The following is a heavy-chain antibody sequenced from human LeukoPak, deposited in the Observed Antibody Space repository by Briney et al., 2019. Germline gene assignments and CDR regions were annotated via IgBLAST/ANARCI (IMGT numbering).Heavy chain of an antibody. CDR2: ISGSGGST. CDR1: GFTFSSYA. CDR3: AKDAETYCGGDCYSYFDY. J-gene: IGHJ4*02. D-gene: IGHD2-21*02. Sequence: HSGGSLRLSCAASGFTFSSYAMSWVRQAPGKGLEWVSAISGSGGSTYYADSVKGRFTISRDNSKNTLYLQMNSLRAEDTAVYYCAKDAETYCGGDCYSYFDYWGQGTLVTVSS. V-gene: IGHV3-23*01.